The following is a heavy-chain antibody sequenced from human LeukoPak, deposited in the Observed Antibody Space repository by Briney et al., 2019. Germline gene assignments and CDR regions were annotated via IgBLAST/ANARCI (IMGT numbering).Heavy chain of an antibody. Sequence: GSLRLSCAASGFTFSSYSMNWVRQAPGKGLEWVSSISSSSSYIYYADSVKGRFTISRDNAKNSLYLQMNSLRAEDTAVYYCAKWYSSGWYWSEIDYWGQGTLVTVSS. CDR1: GFTFSSYS. D-gene: IGHD6-19*01. J-gene: IGHJ4*02. CDR2: ISSSSSYI. V-gene: IGHV3-21*01. CDR3: AKWYSSGWYWSEIDY.